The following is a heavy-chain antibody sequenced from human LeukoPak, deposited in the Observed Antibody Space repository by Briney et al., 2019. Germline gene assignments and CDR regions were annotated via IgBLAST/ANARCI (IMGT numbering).Heavy chain of an antibody. V-gene: IGHV1-46*01. CDR1: GYTSTGYH. CDR2: INHSGGST. CDR3: ARGAPTTRIGAGRFDY. J-gene: IGHJ4*02. D-gene: IGHD5-12*01. Sequence: ASVKVSCSASGYTSTGYHMHWVRQAPGQGLEWMGEINHSGGSTSYAQKFQGRITVTRDTYTNTVYMDLSSLRSEDTATYYCARGAPTTRIGAGRFDYWGQGSLLTVAS.